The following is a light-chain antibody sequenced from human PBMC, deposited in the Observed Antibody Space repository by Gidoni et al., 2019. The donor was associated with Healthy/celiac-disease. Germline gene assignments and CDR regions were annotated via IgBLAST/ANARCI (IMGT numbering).Light chain of an antibody. CDR2: DGS. CDR3: CSYAGSYTSWV. Sequence: QSALTQPRPASGSPGQSVTISCTGTTSDVGGYNYVSWYHQHPGKAPKLMIYDGSKRPSGVPDRFSGSKSGNTASLTISGLQAEDEADYDGCSYAGSYTSWVFGGGTKLTVL. J-gene: IGLJ3*02. V-gene: IGLV2-11*01. CDR1: TSDVGGYNY.